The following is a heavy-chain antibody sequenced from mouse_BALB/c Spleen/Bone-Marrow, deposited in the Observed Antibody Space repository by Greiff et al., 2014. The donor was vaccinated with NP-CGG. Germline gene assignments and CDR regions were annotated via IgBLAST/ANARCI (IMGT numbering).Heavy chain of an antibody. Sequence: EVMLVESGGGLVQPGGSRKLSCAASGFTFSSFGMHWVRQAPEKGLEWVAYISSGSSTNYYADTLKGRFTISRDNPKNTLLLQMTSLRSEDMAMYYCVRGELGRRCYYAMDYWGQGTSVTVSS. CDR3: VRGELGRRCYYAMDY. V-gene: IGHV5-17*02. CDR2: ISSGSSTN. D-gene: IGHD4-1*01. J-gene: IGHJ4*01. CDR1: GFTFSSFG.